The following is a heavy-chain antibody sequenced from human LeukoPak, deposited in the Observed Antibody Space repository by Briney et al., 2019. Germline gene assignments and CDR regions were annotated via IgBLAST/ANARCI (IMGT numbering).Heavy chain of an antibody. Sequence: ASVKVSCKASGYTFTGNHIHWVRQAPGQGLEWMGWINSNSGGSKYAQKFQGSVTMTRDTSISTAYMEPSRLRSDDTAVFYCARGPSTWNGLGAFDIWGQGTMVTVSS. V-gene: IGHV1-2*02. CDR3: ARGPSTWNGLGAFDI. CDR2: INSNSGGS. CDR1: GYTFTGNH. D-gene: IGHD1-1*01. J-gene: IGHJ3*02.